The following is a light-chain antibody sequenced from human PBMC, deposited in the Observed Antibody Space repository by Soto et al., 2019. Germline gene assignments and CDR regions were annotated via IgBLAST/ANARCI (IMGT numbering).Light chain of an antibody. CDR3: SSYTSSSTLNYV. J-gene: IGLJ1*01. CDR2: DVS. Sequence: QSALTQPASVSGSPGQSITISCTGTSSDVGGYNYVSWYQQHPGKAPKLMIYDVSNQPSGVSNRFSGSKSGNTASLTISGLQAEHEADYYCSSYTSSSTLNYVFGTGTKVTVL. V-gene: IGLV2-14*01. CDR1: SSDVGGYNY.